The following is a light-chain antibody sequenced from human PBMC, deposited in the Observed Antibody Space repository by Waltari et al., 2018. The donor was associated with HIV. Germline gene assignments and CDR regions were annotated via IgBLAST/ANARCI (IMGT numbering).Light chain of an antibody. CDR1: SSNIDNNY. J-gene: IGLJ2*01. CDR3: GTWDSSLSAGV. Sequence: QSVLTQPPSVSAAPGQKVTISCSGSSSNIDNNYVSWYQQLPGTAPKLLIFDKNKRPSGIPDRFSGSKAGTSATLGITGLQTGDEADYYCGTWDSSLSAGVFGGGTKLTVL. CDR2: DKN. V-gene: IGLV1-51*01.